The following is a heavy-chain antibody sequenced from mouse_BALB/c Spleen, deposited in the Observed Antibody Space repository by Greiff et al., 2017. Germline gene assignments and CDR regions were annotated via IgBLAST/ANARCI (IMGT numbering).Heavy chain of an antibody. V-gene: IGHV5-6*01. CDR1: GFTLSSYG. D-gene: IGHD1-1*01. CDR2: ISSGGSYT. J-gene: IGHJ2*01. CDR3: AGYYYGCSGFDY. Sequence: EVQVVESGGDLVKPGGSLKLSCAASGFTLSSYGMSWVRQTPDKRLEWVATISSGGSYTYYPDNVKGRFTISRDNAKNTLYLQMSSLKSEDTAMYYCAGYYYGCSGFDYWGQGTTLTVSS.